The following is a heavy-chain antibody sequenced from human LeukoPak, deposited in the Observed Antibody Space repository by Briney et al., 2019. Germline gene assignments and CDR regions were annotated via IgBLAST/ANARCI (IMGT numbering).Heavy chain of an antibody. D-gene: IGHD6-13*01. J-gene: IGHJ6*03. Sequence: IPAGTLRLSCAASGFTISDYYMSWIRQAPGKGLEWVSYISSSGSTIYYADSVKGRFTIFRDNAKHSLYLHMNSLRAEDTAVYYCASSIAAAGYLHYYFYYMDVWGKGSTVTDCS. V-gene: IGHV3-11*01. CDR2: ISSSGSTI. CDR1: GFTISDYY. CDR3: ASSIAAAGYLHYYFYYMDV.